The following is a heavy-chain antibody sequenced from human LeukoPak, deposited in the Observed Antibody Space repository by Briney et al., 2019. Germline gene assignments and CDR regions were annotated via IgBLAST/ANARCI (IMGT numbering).Heavy chain of an antibody. V-gene: IGHV1-18*01. Sequence: ASVKVSCKASGYTFTSYGISWVRQAPGQGLEWMGWISAYNGNTNYAQKLQGRVTMTTDTSTSTAYMELRSLRSDDTAVYYCARVLGYSGYPTNFDYWGQGTLVTVSS. CDR3: ARVLGYSGYPTNFDY. CDR1: GYTFTSYG. CDR2: ISAYNGNT. D-gene: IGHD5-12*01. J-gene: IGHJ4*02.